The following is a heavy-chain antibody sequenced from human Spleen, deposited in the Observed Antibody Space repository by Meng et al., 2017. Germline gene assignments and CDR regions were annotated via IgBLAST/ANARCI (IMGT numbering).Heavy chain of an antibody. Sequence: SETLSPTCAVYGGSFIGYYWSWIRQPPGKGLEWIGEINHSGSTNYNPSLKSRVTISVDTSKNQFSLKLTSVTAADTAVYYCARALRGQHLDYFDQWGQGTLVTVSS. J-gene: IGHJ4*02. D-gene: IGHD6-13*01. V-gene: IGHV4-34*01. CDR1: GGSFIGYY. CDR3: ARALRGQHLDYFDQ. CDR2: INHSGST.